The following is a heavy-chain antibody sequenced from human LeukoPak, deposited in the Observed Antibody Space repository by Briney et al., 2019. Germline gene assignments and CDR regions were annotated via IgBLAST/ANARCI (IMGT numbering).Heavy chain of an antibody. CDR3: AELGITMIGGV. D-gene: IGHD3-10*02. V-gene: IGHV3-23*03. J-gene: IGHJ6*04. CDR1: GFMFSSYA. CDR2: IYSGGST. Sequence: GGSLRLSCAASGFMFSSYAMSWVRQAPGKGLEWVSVIYSGGSTYYADSVKGRFTISRDNAKNSLYLQMNSLRAEDTAVYYCAELGITMIGGVWGKGTTVTISS.